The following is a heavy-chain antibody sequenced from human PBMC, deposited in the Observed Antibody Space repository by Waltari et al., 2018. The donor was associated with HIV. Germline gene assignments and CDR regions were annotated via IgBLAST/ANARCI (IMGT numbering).Heavy chain of an antibody. V-gene: IGHV4-59*01. J-gene: IGHJ4*02. D-gene: IGHD1-1*01. CDR1: GGSISSYY. Sequence: QVQLQESGPGLVKPSETLSLTCTVSGGSISSYYWSWIRQPPGKGLEWIWYIYYSGSTNYNPSLKSRVTISVDTSKNQFSLKLSSVTAADTAVYYCARGRTTLVQLERPGDFDYWGQGTLVTVSS. CDR3: ARGRTTLVQLERPGDFDY. CDR2: IYYSGST.